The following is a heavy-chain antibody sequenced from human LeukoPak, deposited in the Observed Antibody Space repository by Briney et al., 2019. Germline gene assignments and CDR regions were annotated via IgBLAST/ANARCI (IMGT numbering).Heavy chain of an antibody. CDR2: IHLDGTTT. D-gene: IGHD6-13*01. V-gene: IGHV3-74*01. CDR3: ARAPIAAAGTG. CDR1: GFTFSSYW. Sequence: GGSLRLSCVASGFTFSSYWMHWVRQAPGKGLVWVSRIHLDGTTTTYADSVRGRFTISRDNAKNTLYLQMNSLRAEDTAVYYCARAPIAAAGTGWGQGTLVTVSS. J-gene: IGHJ4*02.